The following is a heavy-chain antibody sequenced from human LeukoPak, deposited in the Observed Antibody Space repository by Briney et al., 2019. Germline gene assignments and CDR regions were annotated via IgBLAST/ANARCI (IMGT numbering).Heavy chain of an antibody. CDR1: GASFSSYY. CDR2: IHHSGTT. D-gene: IGHD3-10*01. V-gene: IGHV4-34*01. J-gene: IGHJ5*02. Sequence: SETLSLTCGVYGASFSSYYWTWIRQPPGKGLEWIGEIHHSGTTNYNPSLRSRVTMSVDTSKNQFSLKLSSVTAADTAVYYCARWYGSGSPNPRRDWFDPWGQGTLVTVSS. CDR3: ARWYGSGSPNPRRDWFDP.